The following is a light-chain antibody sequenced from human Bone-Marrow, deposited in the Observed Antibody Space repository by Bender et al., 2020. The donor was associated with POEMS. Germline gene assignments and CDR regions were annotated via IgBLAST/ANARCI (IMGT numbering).Light chain of an antibody. J-gene: IGLJ2*01. Sequence: QSALTQPASVSGSPGQSITISCTGTSSDVGGYNSVSWYQQHAGKAPKLMIYDVSYRSPGVSYRFSGSKSDNTASLTISGLQAEDEADYYCSSHTTSTTLVFGGGTKVTVL. CDR2: DVS. V-gene: IGLV2-14*03. CDR1: SSDVGGYNS. CDR3: SSHTTSTTLV.